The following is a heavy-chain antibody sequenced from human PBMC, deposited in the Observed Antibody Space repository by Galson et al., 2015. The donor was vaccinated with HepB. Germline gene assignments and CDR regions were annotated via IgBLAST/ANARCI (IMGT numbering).Heavy chain of an antibody. J-gene: IGHJ4*02. CDR2: ISYDGSNK. V-gene: IGHV3-30*04. D-gene: IGHD3-22*01. CDR1: GFSFSSYA. CDR3: ARDPYDSSGYYPHYFDY. Sequence: LRLSCAASGFSFSSYAMHWVRQAPGKGLEWVAVISYDGSNKYYADSVKGRFTISRDNSKNTLYLQMNSLRAEDTAVYYCARDPYDSSGYYPHYFDYWGQGTLVTVSS.